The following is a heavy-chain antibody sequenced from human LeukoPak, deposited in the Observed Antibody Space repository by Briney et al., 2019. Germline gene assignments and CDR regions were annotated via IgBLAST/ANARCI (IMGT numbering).Heavy chain of an antibody. CDR3: ARARHAYYYYYCMDV. V-gene: IGHV4-61*05. Sequence: SETLSLTCSVSGVSMRSSNYYWGWIRQPPGKGLEWIGYIYYSGSTNYNPSLKSRVTISVDTSKNQFSLKLSSVTAADTAVYYCARARHAYYYYYCMDVWGKGTTVTISS. J-gene: IGHJ6*03. CDR2: IYYSGST. CDR1: GVSMRSSNYY.